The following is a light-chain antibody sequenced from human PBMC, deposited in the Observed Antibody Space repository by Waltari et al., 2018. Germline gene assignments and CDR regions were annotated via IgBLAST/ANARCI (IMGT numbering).Light chain of an antibody. CDR1: QSVTRA. J-gene: IGKJ1*01. CDR2: CAS. V-gene: IGKV3-20*01. CDR3: QHYLRLPVT. Sequence: EIVLTQSPGTLSLSPGESATLSCRPSQSVTRALAWYQQKPGQAPRLLIYCASNRATGIPDRFSGSGSGTDFSLTISSLEPEDFAVYYCQHYLRLPVTFGQGTKVEVK.